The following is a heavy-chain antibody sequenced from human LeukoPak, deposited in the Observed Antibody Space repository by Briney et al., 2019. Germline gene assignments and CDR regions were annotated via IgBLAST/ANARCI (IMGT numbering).Heavy chain of an antibody. CDR1: GYTFTGYY. CDR2: INPNSGGT. D-gene: IGHD1-14*01. CDR3: ARETEAPPHDNWFDP. J-gene: IGHJ5*02. V-gene: IGHV1-2*02. Sequence: ASVKVSCRASGYTFTGYYMHWVRQAPRQGLEWMGWINPNSGGTNYAQKFQGRVTMTRDTSISTAYMELSRLRSDDTAVYYCARETEAPPHDNWFDPWGQGTLVTVSS.